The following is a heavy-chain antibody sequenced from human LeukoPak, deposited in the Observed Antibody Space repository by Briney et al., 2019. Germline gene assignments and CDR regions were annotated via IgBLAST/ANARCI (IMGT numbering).Heavy chain of an antibody. CDR3: ARRSSSWYNY. CDR1: GYSFTSYW. V-gene: IGHV5-51*01. CDR2: IDPGDSDT. D-gene: IGHD6-13*01. J-gene: IGHJ4*02. Sequence: GESLKISCKGSGYSFTSYWIGWVRQMPGKGLEWMGIIDPGDSDTKYSPPFQGQVTISADKSISTAYLQWSSLKASDTAMYYCARRSSSWYNYWGQGTLVTVSS.